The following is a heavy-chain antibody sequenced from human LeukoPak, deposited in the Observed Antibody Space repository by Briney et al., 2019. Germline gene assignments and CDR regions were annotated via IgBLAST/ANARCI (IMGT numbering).Heavy chain of an antibody. CDR1: GYTFRSYD. J-gene: IGHJ4*02. V-gene: IGHV1-18*01. CDR3: ARDRDSSGWHVADY. D-gene: IGHD6-19*01. CDR2: ISPNNGNT. Sequence: ASVKVSCKASGYTFRSYDITWVRQAPGQGLEWMGWISPNNGNTNYAQKFQGRVTMTTDTPTSTAYMKMRSLRSDDTAVYYCARDRDSSGWHVADYWGQGTLVTVSS.